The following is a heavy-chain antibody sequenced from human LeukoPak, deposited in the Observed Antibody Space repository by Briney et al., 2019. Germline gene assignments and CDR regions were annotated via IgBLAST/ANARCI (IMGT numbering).Heavy chain of an antibody. J-gene: IGHJ4*02. D-gene: IGHD6-6*01. V-gene: IGHV4-59*12. CDR2: IYYSGST. Sequence: SETLSLTCTVSGGSISSYYWSWIRQPPGKGLEWIGYIYYSGSTNYNPSLKSRVTISVDTSKNQFSLKLRSVTAADTAVYYCARGFSSSDFDYWGQGTLVTVSS. CDR3: ARGFSSSDFDY. CDR1: GGSISSYY.